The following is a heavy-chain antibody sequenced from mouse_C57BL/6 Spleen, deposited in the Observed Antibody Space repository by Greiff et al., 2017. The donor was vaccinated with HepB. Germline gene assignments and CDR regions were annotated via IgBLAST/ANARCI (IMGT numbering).Heavy chain of an antibody. CDR3: ARRTYYSNYVRYAMDY. CDR1: GYTFTSYW. CDR2: IDPSDSYT. V-gene: IGHV1-50*01. D-gene: IGHD2-5*01. Sequence: QVQLQQPGAELVKPGASVKLSCKASGYTFTSYWMQWVKQRPGQGLEWIGEIDPSDSYTNYNQKFKGKATLTVDTSSSTAYMQLSSLTSEDSAVYYCARRTYYSNYVRYAMDYWGQGTSVTVSS. J-gene: IGHJ4*01.